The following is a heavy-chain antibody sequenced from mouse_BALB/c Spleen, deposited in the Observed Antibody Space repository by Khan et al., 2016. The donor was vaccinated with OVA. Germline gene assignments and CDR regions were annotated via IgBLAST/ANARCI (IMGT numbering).Heavy chain of an antibody. Sequence: VQLQQSGPELVRPGASAKISCKASGYSFTGYFMNWVMQSHGKSLEWIGRINPHIGETFYNQRFKDKATLTVDESSSTAHMELRSQASEDSAVYYCTRIYRSDFDYWGQGTTLTVSS. J-gene: IGHJ2*01. CDR3: TRIYRSDFDY. CDR1: GYSFTGYF. CDR2: INPHIGET. V-gene: IGHV1-20*02. D-gene: IGHD1-1*01.